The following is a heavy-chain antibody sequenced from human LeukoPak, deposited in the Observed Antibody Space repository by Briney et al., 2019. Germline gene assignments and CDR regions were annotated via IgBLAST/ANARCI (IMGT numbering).Heavy chain of an antibody. V-gene: IGHV1-2*06. CDR1: GYTFTGYY. Sequence: ASVKVSCKASGYTFTGYYIHWVRQAPGQGLEWMGRINPNSGGTNYAQKFQGRVTMTRDTSISTAYMELSRLRSDDTAVYYCARYEYLEQEYSRSSGGYWGQGTLVTVSS. CDR2: INPNSGGT. CDR3: ARYEYLEQEYSRSSGGY. J-gene: IGHJ4*02. D-gene: IGHD6-6*01.